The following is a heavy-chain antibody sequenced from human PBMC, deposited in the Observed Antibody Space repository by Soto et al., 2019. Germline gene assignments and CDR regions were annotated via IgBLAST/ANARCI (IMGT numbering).Heavy chain of an antibody. V-gene: IGHV3-9*01. Sequence: EVQLVESGGGLVQPGRSLRLSFGVSGFTFDEYAMHWVRKVPGKGLEWVSGISWDGGITVYADSVKGRFTISRDNAKNSLYLQMNSLRAEDTAVYYCAKGKISTTTYTSFDSWGQGTLVTVSS. CDR1: GFTFDEYA. J-gene: IGHJ5*01. CDR2: ISWDGGIT. D-gene: IGHD1-26*01. CDR3: AKGKISTTTYTSFDS.